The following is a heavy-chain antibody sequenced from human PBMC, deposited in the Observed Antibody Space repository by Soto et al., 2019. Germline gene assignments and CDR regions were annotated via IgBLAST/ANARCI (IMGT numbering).Heavy chain of an antibody. V-gene: IGHV3-13*01. Sequence: EVQLVESGGGLVQPGGSLRLSCAASGFAFSSHDMHWVRQATGKGLEWVSAITTAGDTYYPGSVKGRFTISRENAKNSLYLQMNSLRAEDTAVYYCARVQYDAYDIGGQGTMVTVSS. D-gene: IGHD4-4*01. CDR2: ITTAGDT. CDR1: GFAFSSHD. J-gene: IGHJ3*02. CDR3: ARVQYDAYDI.